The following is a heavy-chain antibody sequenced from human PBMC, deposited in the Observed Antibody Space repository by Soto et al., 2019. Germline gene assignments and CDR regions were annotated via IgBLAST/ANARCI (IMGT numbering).Heavy chain of an antibody. CDR2: ISGSGGST. D-gene: IGHD5-12*01. V-gene: IGHV3-23*01. Sequence: GGSLRLSCAASGFTFSSYAMSWVRQAPGKGLEWVSAISGSGGSTYYADSVKGRFTISKDTSKNQVVLTMTNMDPVDTATYYCARTVEMATSPFDYWGQGTLVTVSS. CDR3: ARTVEMATSPFDY. J-gene: IGHJ4*02. CDR1: GFTFSSYA.